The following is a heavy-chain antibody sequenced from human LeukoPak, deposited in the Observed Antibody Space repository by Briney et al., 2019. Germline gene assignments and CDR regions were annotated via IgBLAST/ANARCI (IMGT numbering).Heavy chain of an antibody. Sequence: ASVKVSCKASGSTFTSYDINWVRQATGQGLEWMGWMNTNSGNTGYAQKFQGRVNMTRNTSISTAYMELSSLRSEDTAVYYCGRVPFSIFGVVNPHLHWFDPWGQGTLVTVSS. D-gene: IGHD3-3*01. V-gene: IGHV1-8*01. CDR2: MNTNSGNT. CDR1: GSTFTSYD. CDR3: GRVPFSIFGVVNPHLHWFDP. J-gene: IGHJ5*02.